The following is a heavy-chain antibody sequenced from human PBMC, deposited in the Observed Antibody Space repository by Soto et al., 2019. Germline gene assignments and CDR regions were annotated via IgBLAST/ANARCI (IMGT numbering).Heavy chain of an antibody. CDR3: AVLGELPYGMDV. CDR1: GGTFSSYT. V-gene: IGHV1-69*02. D-gene: IGHD3-10*01. Sequence: QVQLVQSGAEVKKPGSSVKVSCKASGGTFSSYTISWVRQAPGQGLEWMGRIIPILGIANYAQKFQGRVTITADKSTSTAYMELSSLRSDDTAVYYCAVLGELPYGMDVWGQGTTVTVSS. CDR2: IIPILGIA. J-gene: IGHJ6*02.